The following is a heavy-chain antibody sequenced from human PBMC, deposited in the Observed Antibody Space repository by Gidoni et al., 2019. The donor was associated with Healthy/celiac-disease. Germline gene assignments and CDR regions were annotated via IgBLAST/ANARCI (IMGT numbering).Heavy chain of an antibody. D-gene: IGHD3-10*01. CDR2: IFSNDEK. CDR1: WLSLSNARMG. V-gene: IGHV2-26*01. Sequence: QVTLHESGPVLVKPTETLTLTCTVSWLSLSNARMGVSWIRQPPGKALEWLAHIFSNDEKSYSTSLKSRLTISKDTSKSQVVLTMTNMDPVDTATYYGARIHEVLWFGEFDAFDIWGQGTMVTVSS. CDR3: ARIHEVLWFGEFDAFDI. J-gene: IGHJ3*02.